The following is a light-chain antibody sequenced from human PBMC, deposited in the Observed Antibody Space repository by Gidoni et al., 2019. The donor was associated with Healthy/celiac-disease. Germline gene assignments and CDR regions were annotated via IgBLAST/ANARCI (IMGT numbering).Light chain of an antibody. Sequence: DIQMTQSPSSLSASVGDRVTITCRASQSISSYLNWYQQKPGKAPKILIYAASSLQSGVPSRFSGSGSGTDFTLTISSLQPEDFATYYCQQSYSTQLTVGGGTKVEIK. CDR1: QSISSY. CDR3: QQSYSTQLT. CDR2: AAS. V-gene: IGKV1-39*01. J-gene: IGKJ4*01.